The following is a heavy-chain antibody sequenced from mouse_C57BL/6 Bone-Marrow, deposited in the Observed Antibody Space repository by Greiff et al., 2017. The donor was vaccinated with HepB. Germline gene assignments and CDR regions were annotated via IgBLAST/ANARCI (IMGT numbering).Heavy chain of an antibody. CDR1: GFTFSSYG. Sequence: EVKLVESGGDLVKPGGSLKLSCAASGFTFSSYGMSWVRQTPDKRLEWVATISSGGSYTYYPDSVKGRFTISRDNAKNTLYLQMSSLKSEDTAMYYCARHIYYYGSSLDYWGQGTTLPVSS. CDR3: ARHIYYYGSSLDY. V-gene: IGHV5-6*01. J-gene: IGHJ2*01. CDR2: ISSGGSYT. D-gene: IGHD1-1*01.